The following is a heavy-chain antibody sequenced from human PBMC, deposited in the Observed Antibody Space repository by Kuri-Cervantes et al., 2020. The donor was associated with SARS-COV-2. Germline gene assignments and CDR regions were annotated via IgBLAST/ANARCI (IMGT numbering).Heavy chain of an antibody. Sequence: GGSLRLSCAASGFTFSSYGMHWVRQAPGKGLEWVSYISSSSSTIYYADSVKGRFTISRDNAKNSLYLQMNSLRDEDTAVYYCARDPVGGSYGVFDYWGQGTLVTVSS. CDR2: ISSSSSTI. V-gene: IGHV3-48*02. J-gene: IGHJ4*02. CDR1: GFTFSSYG. CDR3: ARDPVGGSYGVFDY. D-gene: IGHD1-26*01.